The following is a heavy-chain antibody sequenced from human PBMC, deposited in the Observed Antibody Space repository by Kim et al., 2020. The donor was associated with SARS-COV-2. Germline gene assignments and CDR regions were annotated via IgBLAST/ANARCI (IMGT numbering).Heavy chain of an antibody. CDR1: GYTFTSYG. D-gene: IGHD3-9*01. CDR2: ISAYNGNT. V-gene: IGHV1-18*04. Sequence: ASVKVSCKASGYTFTSYGISWVRQVPGQGLEWMGWISAYNGNTNYAQKLQGRVTMTTDTSTSTAYMELRSLRSDDTAVYYCASSLGYFDWFTNYYYYYGMDVWGQGTTVTVSS. CDR3: ASSLGYFDWFTNYYYYYGMDV. J-gene: IGHJ6*02.